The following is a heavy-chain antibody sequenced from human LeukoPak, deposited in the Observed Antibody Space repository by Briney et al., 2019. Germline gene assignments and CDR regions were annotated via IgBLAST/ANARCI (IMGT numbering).Heavy chain of an antibody. CDR3: ARGSTWNFDY. D-gene: IGHD1-1*01. J-gene: IGHJ4*02. Sequence: ASVKVSCKASGGTFSSYAISWVRQAPGQGLEWMGWINPNSGGTNYAQKFQGRVTMTREKSISTAYMEVRSLRSDDTAVYYCARGSTWNFDYWGQGTLVTVSS. CDR2: INPNSGGT. CDR1: GGTFSSYA. V-gene: IGHV1-2*02.